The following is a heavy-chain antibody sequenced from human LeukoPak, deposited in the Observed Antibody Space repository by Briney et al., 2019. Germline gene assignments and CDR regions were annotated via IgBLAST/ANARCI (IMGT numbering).Heavy chain of an antibody. CDR1: GYTFTSYG. J-gene: IGHJ6*03. D-gene: IGHD2-2*01. CDR3: ARRAVVPAAKVNYYYYMDV. V-gene: IGHV1-18*01. CDR2: ISAYNGNT. Sequence: ASVKVSCKASGYTFTSYGISWVRQAPGQGLEWMGWISAYNGNTNYAQKHQGRVTMTTDTSTSTAYMELRSLRSDDTAVYYCARRAVVPAAKVNYYYYMDVWGKGTTVTVSS.